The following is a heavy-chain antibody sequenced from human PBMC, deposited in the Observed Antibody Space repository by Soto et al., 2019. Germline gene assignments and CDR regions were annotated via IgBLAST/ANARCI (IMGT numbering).Heavy chain of an antibody. CDR3: ARTYDVKIGDALDP. J-gene: IGHJ3*01. D-gene: IGHD3-10*02. V-gene: IGHV3-9*01. CDR1: GFTFDDNA. Sequence: GGSLRLSCAVSGFTFDDNAMHWVRQAPEKGLEWVSGINWKSDIGYADSVKGRFTISRDNAENSLYLQMNSLRAEDTAVYYCARTYDVKIGDALDPWGQGTTVTV. CDR2: INWKSDI.